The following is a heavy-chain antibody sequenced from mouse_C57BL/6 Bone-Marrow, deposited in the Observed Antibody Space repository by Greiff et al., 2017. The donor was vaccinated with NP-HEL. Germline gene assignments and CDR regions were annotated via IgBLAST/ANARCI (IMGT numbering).Heavy chain of an antibody. CDR1: GFNIKDDY. V-gene: IGHV14-4*01. CDR2: IDPENGDT. D-gene: IGHD6-1*01. J-gene: IGHJ1*03. Sequence: EVQLQQSGAELVRPGASVKLSCTASGFNIKDDYMHWVKQRPEQGLEWIGWIDPENGDTEYASKFQGKATITADPSSNTAYLQLSSLTSEDTAVYYCCLRPWYFDVWGTGTTVTVSS. CDR3: CLRPWYFDV.